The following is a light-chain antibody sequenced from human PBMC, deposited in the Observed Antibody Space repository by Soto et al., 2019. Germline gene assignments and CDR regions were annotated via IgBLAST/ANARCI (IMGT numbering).Light chain of an antibody. CDR3: CSYAGIYHLL. CDR1: SSDVGGYNY. CDR2: DVS. V-gene: IGLV2-11*01. Sequence: QSALTQPRSVSGSPGQSVTISCNGTSSDVGGYNYVSWYQQHPGKAPKLMIYDVSKRPSGVPDRFSGSKSGNTASLTISGLQAEDEADYYCCSYAGIYHLLFGGGTKLTVL. J-gene: IGLJ2*01.